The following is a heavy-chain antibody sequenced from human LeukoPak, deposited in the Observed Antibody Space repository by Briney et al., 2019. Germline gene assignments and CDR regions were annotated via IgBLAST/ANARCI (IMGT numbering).Heavy chain of an antibody. D-gene: IGHD3-22*01. J-gene: IGHJ4*02. Sequence: PGGSLRLSCAASGFTFKSYWMSWVRQPPGKGLEWVANIKHDGTEKNYVDSVKGRFSISRDNAKNSLYLQMNSLRAEDTAVYYCARDLHTYYYDSSGVQTYWGQGTLVTVSS. CDR1: GFTFKSYW. CDR3: ARDLHTYYYDSSGVQTY. CDR2: IKHDGTEK. V-gene: IGHV3-7*01.